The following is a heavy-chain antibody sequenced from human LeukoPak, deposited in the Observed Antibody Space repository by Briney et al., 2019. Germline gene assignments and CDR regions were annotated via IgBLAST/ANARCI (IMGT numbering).Heavy chain of an antibody. V-gene: IGHV4-59*01. D-gene: IGHD3-22*01. Sequence: PSETLSLTCTVSGGSISSYYWSWIRQPPGKGLEWIGYIYYSGSTNYNPSPKSRVTISVDTSKNQFSLKLSSVTAADTAVYYCARGLYYYDSSGYGFDYWGQGTLVTVSS. CDR1: GGSISSYY. J-gene: IGHJ4*02. CDR3: ARGLYYYDSSGYGFDY. CDR2: IYYSGST.